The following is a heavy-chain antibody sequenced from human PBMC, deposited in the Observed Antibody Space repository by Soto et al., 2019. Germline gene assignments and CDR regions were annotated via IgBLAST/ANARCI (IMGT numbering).Heavy chain of an antibody. CDR1: GGSISSYY. CDR3: ARGYGGGFDY. D-gene: IGHD3-10*01. V-gene: IGHV4-4*08. J-gene: IGHJ4*02. CDR2: IYPSGST. Sequence: QVQLLESGPGLVKPSETLSLTCTVSGGSISSYYWSWIRQPPGKGLEWIGYIYPSGSTNYNPSLKRLATISVDTAKNQFSRKPRPVTAADTAVYYCARGYGGGFDYWGQGTLVTVSS.